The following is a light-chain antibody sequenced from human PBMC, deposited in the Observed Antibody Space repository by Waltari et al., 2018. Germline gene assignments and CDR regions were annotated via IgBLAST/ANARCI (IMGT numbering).Light chain of an antibody. CDR1: SRDVGSSNL. J-gene: IGLJ2*01. V-gene: IGLV2-23*02. CDR2: EVD. Sequence: QSALTQPASVSGSPEQSLNISCTGTSRDVGSSNLFSWYQQHPGKAPKLMISEVDERPSGFSIRFSCSKAGNTASLTISVLQAEDEAYYYCCSYAGSNTVLFGGGTKLTVL. CDR3: CSYAGSNTVL.